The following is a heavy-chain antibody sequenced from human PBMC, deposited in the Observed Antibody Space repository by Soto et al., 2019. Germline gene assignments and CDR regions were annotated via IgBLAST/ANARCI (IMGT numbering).Heavy chain of an antibody. Sequence: GESLKISCKGSGYSFTSYWIGWVRQMPGKGLEWMGIIYPGDSDTRYSPSFQGQVTISADKSISTAFLQWSSLKASDTAMYYCARDAYSSTWHTGRFDFWGQGTLVTVSS. CDR2: IYPGDSDT. CDR1: GYSFTSYW. V-gene: IGHV5-51*01. D-gene: IGHD6-13*01. CDR3: ARDAYSSTWHTGRFDF. J-gene: IGHJ4*02.